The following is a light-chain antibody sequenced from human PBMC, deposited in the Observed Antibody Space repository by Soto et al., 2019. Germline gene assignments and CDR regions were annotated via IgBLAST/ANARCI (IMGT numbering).Light chain of an antibody. Sequence: TQSPATLSVSPGERATLSCRASRSVTSSYLAWYQLKPGQAPRLLIYGASSRAIGIPDRFSGSGSGTDFTLTISRLDPEDFAVYFCQQYGSSPRTFGQGTKVDIK. CDR1: RSVTSSY. CDR3: QQYGSSPRT. V-gene: IGKV3-20*01. CDR2: GAS. J-gene: IGKJ1*01.